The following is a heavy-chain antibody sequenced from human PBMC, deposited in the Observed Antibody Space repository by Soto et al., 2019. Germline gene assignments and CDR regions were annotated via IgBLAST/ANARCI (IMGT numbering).Heavy chain of an antibody. D-gene: IGHD6-13*01. J-gene: IGHJ6*03. CDR2: IYYSGST. V-gene: IGHV4-59*01. CDR3: ARYSGRQLDFYYYYMDV. CDR1: GGSISSYY. Sequence: SETLSLTCTVSGGSISSYYWSWIRQPPGKGLEWIGYIYYSGSTNYNPSLKSRVTISVDTSKNQFSLKLSSVTAADTAVYYCARYSGRQLDFYYYYMDVWGKGTTVTVSS.